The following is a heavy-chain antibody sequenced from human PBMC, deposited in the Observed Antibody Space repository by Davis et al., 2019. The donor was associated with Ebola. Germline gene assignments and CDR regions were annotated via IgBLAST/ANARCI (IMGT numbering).Heavy chain of an antibody. Sequence: GSLRLSCTVSGGSISSYYWSWIRQPPGKGLEWIGYIYYSGSTNYNPSLKSRVTISVDTSKNQFSLKLSSVTAADTAVYYCARGTIFGVVRMYYYGMDVWGQGTTVTVSS. CDR2: IYYSGST. V-gene: IGHV4-59*01. CDR3: ARGTIFGVVRMYYYGMDV. D-gene: IGHD3-3*01. CDR1: GGSISSYY. J-gene: IGHJ6*02.